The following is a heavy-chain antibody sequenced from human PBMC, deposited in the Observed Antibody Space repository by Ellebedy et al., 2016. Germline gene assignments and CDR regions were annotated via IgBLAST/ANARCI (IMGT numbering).Heavy chain of an antibody. CDR1: GYTFAAYY. CDR2: INPNSGVT. Sequence: ASVKVSXXASGYTFAAYYIHWVRQAPGQGPEWMGWINPNSGVTDYAQRFQGRVTMTRDTSITTAYLELSSLRSDDTAVYFCARKYCSGISCYSRVTDAFDIWGRGTMVIVSS. D-gene: IGHD2-2*01. J-gene: IGHJ3*02. CDR3: ARKYCSGISCYSRVTDAFDI. V-gene: IGHV1-2*02.